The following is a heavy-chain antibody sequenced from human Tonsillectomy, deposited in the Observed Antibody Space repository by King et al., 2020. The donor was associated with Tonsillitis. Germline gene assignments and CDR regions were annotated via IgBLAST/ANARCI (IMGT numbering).Heavy chain of an antibody. CDR2: IIPISGTT. CDR3: ARILSDAAMVLYYFDY. D-gene: IGHD2-2*01. CDR1: GGTFSSYP. J-gene: IGHJ4*02. V-gene: IGHV1-69*01. Sequence: QLVQSGAEVKKPGSSVKVSCKASGGTFSSYPITWLRQAPGQGLEWMGGIIPISGTTNYAQKFQGRVTITADESTSTAYMELSSLRSEDTAMYYCARILSDAAMVLYYFDYWGQGTLVTVSS.